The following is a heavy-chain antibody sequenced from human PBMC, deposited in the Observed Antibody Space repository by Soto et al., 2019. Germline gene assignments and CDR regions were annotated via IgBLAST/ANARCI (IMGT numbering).Heavy chain of an antibody. V-gene: IGHV1-18*01. CDR3: ARHAAHYDFWSGYSEYYFDY. CDR2: ISAYNGNT. CDR1: GYTFTSYG. D-gene: IGHD3-3*01. J-gene: IGHJ4*02. Sequence: ASVKVSCEASGYTFTSYGISWVRQAPGQGLEWMGWISAYNGNTNYAQKLQGRVTMTTDTSTSTAYMELRSLRSDDTAVYYCARHAAHYDFWSGYSEYYFDYWGQGTLVTVSS.